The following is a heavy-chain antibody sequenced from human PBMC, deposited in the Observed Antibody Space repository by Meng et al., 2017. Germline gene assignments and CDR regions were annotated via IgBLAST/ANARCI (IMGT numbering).Heavy chain of an antibody. J-gene: IGHJ4*02. CDR3: ATMWRLVGACGGDSPYYFDD. D-gene: IGHD1-26*01. CDR2: FDPEDDET. CDR1: GYTLTELS. Sequence: ASVKVSCKVSGYTLTELSMHWVRQAPGKGLEWMGGFDPEDDETVYAQKFQGRVTMTEDTSIDTAYMELDSLRSEDTAVYYCATMWRLVGACGGDSPYYFDDWGQGTMVTVSS. V-gene: IGHV1-24*01.